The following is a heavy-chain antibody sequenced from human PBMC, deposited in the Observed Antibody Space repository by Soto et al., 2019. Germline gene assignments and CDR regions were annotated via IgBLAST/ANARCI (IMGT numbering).Heavy chain of an antibody. V-gene: IGHV3-21*01. J-gene: IGHJ6*02. D-gene: IGHD4-4*01. CDR1: GFIFTTNS. CDR2: ISPGGTFK. CDR3: AKDQMTTVTTTNYYYYYGMDV. Sequence: PGGSLRLSCVTSGFIFTTNSINWVRQVPEKGLQWLSFISPGGTFKYYADSVKGRFTISRDNSKNTLYLQMNSLRAEDTAVYYCAKDQMTTVTTTNYYYYYGMDVWGQGTTVTVSS.